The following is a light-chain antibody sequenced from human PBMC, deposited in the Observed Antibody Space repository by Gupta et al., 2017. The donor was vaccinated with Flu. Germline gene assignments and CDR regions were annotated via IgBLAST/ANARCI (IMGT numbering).Light chain of an antibody. CDR2: EVS. CDR1: SSDVGSYNY. Sequence: QSALTQPASVSGSPGQSITISCTGTSSDVGSYNYVSWYQQHPGKAPKLMIYEVSNRPSGVSNRFSGSKSGNTASLTISGLQAEDEADYYCSSYTRSRPMVFGGGTKLTVL. V-gene: IGLV2-14*01. J-gene: IGLJ2*01. CDR3: SSYTRSRPMV.